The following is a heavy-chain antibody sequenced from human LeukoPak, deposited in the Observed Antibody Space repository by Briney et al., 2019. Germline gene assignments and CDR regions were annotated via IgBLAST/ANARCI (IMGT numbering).Heavy chain of an antibody. D-gene: IGHD3-22*01. CDR3: ARAMAYCYDSSGYPAIAFDI. CDR2: IYTRGST. CDR1: GGSINNYY. V-gene: IGHV4-4*07. Sequence: SETLSLTCTVSGGSINNYYWSWIRQPAGKGLEWIGRIYTRGSTNYNPSLKSRVTMSVETSKNQFSLKLSSVTAADTAVYYCARAMAYCYDSSGYPAIAFDIWGQGTMVTVSS. J-gene: IGHJ3*02.